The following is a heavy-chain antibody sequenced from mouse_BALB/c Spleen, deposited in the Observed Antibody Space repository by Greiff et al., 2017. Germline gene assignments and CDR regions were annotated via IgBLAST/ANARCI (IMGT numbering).Heavy chain of an antibody. Sequence: EVQLQQSGPELVKPGASVKVSCKASGYSFTDYNMYWVKQSPGKSLEWIGYIDPYNGGTSYNQKFKGKATLTVDKSSSTAFMHLNSLTSEDSAVYDCARSIYFYGSSYGAMDYWGQGTTLTVSS. J-gene: IGHJ2*01. V-gene: IGHV1S135*01. CDR2: IDPYNGGT. CDR3: ARSIYFYGSSYGAMDY. D-gene: IGHD1-1*01. CDR1: GYSFTDYN.